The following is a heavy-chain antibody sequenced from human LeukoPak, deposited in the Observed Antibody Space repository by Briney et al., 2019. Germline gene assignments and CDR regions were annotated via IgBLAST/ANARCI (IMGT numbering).Heavy chain of an antibody. CDR2: IRYDGSNK. CDR1: GFTFSSYG. J-gene: IGHJ5*02. CDR3: ARGYCSSTSCYARTWFDP. D-gene: IGHD2-2*01. Sequence: GGSLRLSCAASGFTFSSYGMHWVRQAPGKGLEWVAFIRYDGSNKYYADSVKGRFTISRDNSKNTLYLQMNSLRAEDTAVCYCARGYCSSTSCYARTWFDPWGQGTLVTVSS. V-gene: IGHV3-30*02.